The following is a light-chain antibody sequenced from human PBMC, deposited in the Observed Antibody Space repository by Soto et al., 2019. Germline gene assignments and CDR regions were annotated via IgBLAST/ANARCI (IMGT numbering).Light chain of an antibody. CDR1: SSDVGTYDS. CDR2: DVS. J-gene: IGLJ2*01. CDR3: SSYTRSNTPV. Sequence: QSALTQPASVSGSPGQSITLSCTGTSSDVGTYDSVSWYQQHPGKAPKLMIYDVSSRPSGVSHRFSGSKSGNTASLTISGLQADDEADYHCSSYTRSNTPVFGGGTKLTVL. V-gene: IGLV2-14*01.